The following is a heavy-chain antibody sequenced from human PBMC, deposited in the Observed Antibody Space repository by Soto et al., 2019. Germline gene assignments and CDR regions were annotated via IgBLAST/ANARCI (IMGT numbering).Heavy chain of an antibody. CDR2: INPNSGGT. V-gene: IGHV1-2*04. Sequence: ASVKVSCKASGYTFTGYYMHWVRQAPGQGLEWMGWINPNSGGTNYAQKFQGWVTMTRDTSISTAYMELSRLRSDDTAVYYCARERGITSCYPFSGYYSYGMDVCGQGRTVTVS. J-gene: IGHJ6*02. D-gene: IGHD2-2*01. CDR1: GYTFTGYY. CDR3: ARERGITSCYPFSGYYSYGMDV.